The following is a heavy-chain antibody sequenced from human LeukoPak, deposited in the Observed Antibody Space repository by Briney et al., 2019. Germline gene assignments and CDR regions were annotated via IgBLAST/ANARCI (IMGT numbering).Heavy chain of an antibody. Sequence: ASVKVSFTASGYTFTSYGLNWVRQAPGQGLEWMGWLSAYSGNTNYAQKLQGRVTMTTDTSTSTAYMELRSLRSDDTAVYYCARSGGDYSNYYFDYWGQGTLVTVSS. D-gene: IGHD4-11*01. V-gene: IGHV1-18*01. CDR1: GYTFTSYG. J-gene: IGHJ4*02. CDR3: ARSGGDYSNYYFDY. CDR2: LSAYSGNT.